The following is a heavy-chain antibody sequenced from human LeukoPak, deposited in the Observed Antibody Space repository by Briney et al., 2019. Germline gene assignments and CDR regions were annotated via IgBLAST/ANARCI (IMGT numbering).Heavy chain of an antibody. V-gene: IGHV4-31*03. CDR1: GGSISSGGYY. CDR2: IYYSGST. D-gene: IGHD3-22*01. J-gene: IGHJ4*02. CDR3: ARDLSYDSSGGFDY. Sequence: PSETLSLTCTVSGGSISSGGYYWSWLRQHPGKGLEWSGYIYYSGSTYYNPSLKSRVTISVDTSKTQFSLKLSSVTAADTAVYYCARDLSYDSSGGFDYGGQGTLVTVSA.